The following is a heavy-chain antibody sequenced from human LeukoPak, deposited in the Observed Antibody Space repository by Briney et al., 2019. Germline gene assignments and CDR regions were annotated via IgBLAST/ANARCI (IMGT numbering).Heavy chain of an antibody. Sequence: PGGSLTLSCAASGFTFISYALSWVRQAPGKGLEWVSVISNSGGSTFYAASVKGRFTISRDNSKNTLYLQMNSLRAEDTAVYYCAKRASGSGTSLYYFDYWGQGTLVTVSS. CDR3: AKRASGSGTSLYYFDY. V-gene: IGHV3-23*01. CDR2: ISNSGGST. CDR1: GFTFISYA. D-gene: IGHD3-10*01. J-gene: IGHJ4*02.